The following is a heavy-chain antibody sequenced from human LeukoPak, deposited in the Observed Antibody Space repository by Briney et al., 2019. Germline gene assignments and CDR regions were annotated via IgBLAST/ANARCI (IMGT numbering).Heavy chain of an antibody. J-gene: IGHJ6*02. Sequence: GESLKISCKGSGYSFTSYLIGWVRQMPGKGLEWIGIIYPGDSDTRYSPSFHGQVTISADKSISTAYLQWSSLKASDTAMYYCARVGYGGNPGHYYYYYGMDVWGQGTTVTVSS. CDR1: GYSFTSYL. CDR3: ARVGYGGNPGHYYYYYGMDV. D-gene: IGHD4-23*01. CDR2: IYPGDSDT. V-gene: IGHV5-51*01.